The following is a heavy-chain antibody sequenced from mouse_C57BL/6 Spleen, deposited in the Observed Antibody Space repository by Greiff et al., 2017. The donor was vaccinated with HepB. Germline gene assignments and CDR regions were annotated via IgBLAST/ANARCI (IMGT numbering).Heavy chain of an antibody. CDR3: ARSAFITTVVAMDYYAMDY. CDR2: IYPGSGST. V-gene: IGHV1-55*01. Sequence: QVHVKQSGAELVKPGASVKMSCKASGYTFTSYWITWVKQRPGQGLEWIGDIYPGSGSTNYNEKFKSKATLTVDTSSSTAYMQLSSLTSEDSAVYYCARSAFITTVVAMDYYAMDYWGQGTSVTVSS. CDR1: GYTFTSYW. D-gene: IGHD1-1*01. J-gene: IGHJ4*01.